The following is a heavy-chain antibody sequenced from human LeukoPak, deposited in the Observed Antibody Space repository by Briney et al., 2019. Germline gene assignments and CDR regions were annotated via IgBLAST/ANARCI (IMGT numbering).Heavy chain of an antibody. Sequence: GGSLRLSCAASGFTFSSYSMNWVRQAPGKGLEWVSSISSSSTYINYADSVKGRFTISRDNAKSSLYLQMNSLRAEDTAVYYCAKVGTGNEYGSGDFDFWGQGTLVTVSS. V-gene: IGHV3-21*01. CDR1: GFTFSSYS. CDR3: AKVGTGNEYGSGDFDF. D-gene: IGHD3-10*01. CDR2: ISSSSTYI. J-gene: IGHJ4*02.